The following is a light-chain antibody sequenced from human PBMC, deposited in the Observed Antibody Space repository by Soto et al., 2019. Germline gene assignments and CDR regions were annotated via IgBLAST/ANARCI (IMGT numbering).Light chain of an antibody. CDR1: QSISIY. CDR2: AAS. Sequence: IQRTDSPSWLSASVGGSVTITVRASQSISIYLNWYQQKPFKSPKLLIYAASSLQSGVPSRFSAGGSRTDFTLTITSLPPDAFATSYCQQTSSAPFTFGPGTKVDIK. J-gene: IGKJ3*01. CDR3: QQTSSAPFT. V-gene: IGKV1-39*01.